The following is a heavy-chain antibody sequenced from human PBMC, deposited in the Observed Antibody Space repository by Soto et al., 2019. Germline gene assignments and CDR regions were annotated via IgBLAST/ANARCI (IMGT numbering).Heavy chain of an antibody. Sequence: QMQLVQSGAEVKERGSSVKISCNTSGGTFNTYALTWVRQAPGQGLEWIGGIIPIFGIKNVAQRFQGRVTINADVSLTTAYMEMTSLRSDDTAVYYCAKEAGDHWGQGTLVTVSS. V-gene: IGHV1-69*01. CDR1: GGTFNTYA. J-gene: IGHJ4*02. D-gene: IGHD3-10*01. CDR3: AKEAGDH. CDR2: IIPIFGIK.